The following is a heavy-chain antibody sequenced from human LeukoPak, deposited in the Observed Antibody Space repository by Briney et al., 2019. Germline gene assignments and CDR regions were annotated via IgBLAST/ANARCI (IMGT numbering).Heavy chain of an antibody. Sequence: GGSLRLSCAASGFTFSSYGMHWVRQAPGKGPEWVAFIRYDGSNKYYADSVKGRFTISRDNSKNTLYLQMNSLRAEDTAVYYCAKLTRGFGVVTGDYWGQGTLVTVSS. CDR3: AKLTRGFGVVTGDY. CDR1: GFTFSSYG. J-gene: IGHJ4*02. CDR2: IRYDGSNK. V-gene: IGHV3-30*02. D-gene: IGHD3-3*01.